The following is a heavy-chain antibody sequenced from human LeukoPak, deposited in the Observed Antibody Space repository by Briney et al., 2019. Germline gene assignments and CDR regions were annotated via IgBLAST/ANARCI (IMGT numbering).Heavy chain of an antibody. CDR1: GYTFTGYY. CDR2: INPNSGGT. J-gene: IGHJ5*02. CDR3: ARDSVITMVRGVIITRNWFDP. D-gene: IGHD3-10*01. Sequence: ASVKVSCKASGYTFTGYYMHWVRQAPGQRLEWMGWINPNSGGTNYAQKFQGRVTMTRDTSISTAYMELSRLRSDDTAVYYCARDSVITMVRGVIITRNWFDPWGQGTLVTVSS. V-gene: IGHV1-2*02.